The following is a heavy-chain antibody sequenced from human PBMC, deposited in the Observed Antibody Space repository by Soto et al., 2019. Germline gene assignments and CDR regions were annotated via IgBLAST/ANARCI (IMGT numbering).Heavy chain of an antibody. CDR3: ARGAPGTRRFDP. V-gene: IGHV1-3*01. Sequence: ASVKVSCKASGYTFTSYAIHWVRQAPGQRLEWMGWINAGNGNTKYAQKFQDRVTITRDASTSTAYMELSSLRSEDTAVYYCARGAPGTRRFDPWGQGTLVTVSS. D-gene: IGHD1-26*01. CDR1: GYTFTSYA. J-gene: IGHJ5*02. CDR2: INAGNGNT.